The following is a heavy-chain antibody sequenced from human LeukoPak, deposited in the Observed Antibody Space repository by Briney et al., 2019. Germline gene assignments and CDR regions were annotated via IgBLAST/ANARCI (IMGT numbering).Heavy chain of an antibody. CDR3: ARVGELEPFDY. CDR2: IYYSGST. Sequence: PSHTLSLTCTVSGGSISSGGYYWSWIRQHPGKGLEWIGYIYYSGSTYYNPSLKSRVTISVDTSKNQFSLKLSSVTAADTAVYYCARVGELEPFDYWGQGTLVTVSS. CDR1: GGSISSGGYY. J-gene: IGHJ4*02. V-gene: IGHV4-31*03. D-gene: IGHD1-1*01.